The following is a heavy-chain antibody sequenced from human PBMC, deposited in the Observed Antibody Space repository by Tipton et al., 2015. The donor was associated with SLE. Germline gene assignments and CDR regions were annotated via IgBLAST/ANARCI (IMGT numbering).Heavy chain of an antibody. Sequence: TLSLTCAVSGYSISSGYYWGWIRQPPGKGLEWIGSIYHSGSTYYNPSLKSRVTMSVDTSKNQFSLKLSSVTAADTAVYYCARGLQSVGAFDIWGQGTMVTVSS. J-gene: IGHJ3*02. CDR2: IYHSGST. D-gene: IGHD4-11*01. CDR1: GYSISSGYY. V-gene: IGHV4-38-2*01. CDR3: ARGLQSVGAFDI.